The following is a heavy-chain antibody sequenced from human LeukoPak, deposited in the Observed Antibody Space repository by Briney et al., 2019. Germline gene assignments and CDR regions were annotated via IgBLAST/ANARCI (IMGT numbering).Heavy chain of an antibody. Sequence: ASVKVSCKASGGTFSSYAISWVRQAPGQGLEWMGRIIPILGIANYAQKFQGRVTITADRSTSTAYMELSSLRSEDTAVYYCAGAIAAANPLLDYWGQGTLVTVSS. CDR3: AGAIAAANPLLDY. CDR2: IIPILGIA. D-gene: IGHD6-13*01. V-gene: IGHV1-69*04. CDR1: GGTFSSYA. J-gene: IGHJ4*02.